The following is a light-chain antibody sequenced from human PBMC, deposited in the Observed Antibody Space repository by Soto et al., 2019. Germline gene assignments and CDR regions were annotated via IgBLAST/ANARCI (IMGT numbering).Light chain of an antibody. V-gene: IGKV3-20*01. CDR3: QQYGSSPWT. Sequence: EIVLTQSPGTLSLSPGERATLPCRAGQSASSRYLAWYQQKPGQAPRLLIYGASSRATGIPDRFSGSGSGTDFTLTISRLEPEDFAVYYCQQYGSSPWTFGQGTKVEIK. CDR1: QSASSRY. CDR2: GAS. J-gene: IGKJ1*01.